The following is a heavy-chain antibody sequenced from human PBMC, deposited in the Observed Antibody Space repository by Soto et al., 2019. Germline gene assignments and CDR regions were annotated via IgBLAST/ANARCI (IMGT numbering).Heavy chain of an antibody. CDR1: GYTFTSSG. J-gene: IGHJ5*02. V-gene: IGHV1-18*01. D-gene: IGHD2-2*01. CDR2: INAYNGNT. CDR3: ARVIVVTGANWFDP. Sequence: GAAVKFSCKASGYTFTSSGITWVRQAPGQGLERMGWINAYNGNTNYAQELQGRVTMTTDTSTSTVYMELRSLRSDDTAVYYCARVIVVTGANWFDPWGQGTLVTVSS.